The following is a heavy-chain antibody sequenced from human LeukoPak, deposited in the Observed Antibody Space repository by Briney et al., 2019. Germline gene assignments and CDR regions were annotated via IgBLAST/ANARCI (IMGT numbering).Heavy chain of an antibody. J-gene: IGHJ3*02. D-gene: IGHD3-22*01. CDR2: ISYDGSNK. V-gene: IGHV3-30*18. Sequence: GRSLRLSCAASGFTFDDYAMHWVRQAPGKGLEWVAVISYDGSNKYYADSVKGRFTISRDNSKNTLYLQMNSLRAEDTAVYYCAKMADSGYPDQDAFDIWGQGTMVTVSS. CDR3: AKMADSGYPDQDAFDI. CDR1: GFTFDDYA.